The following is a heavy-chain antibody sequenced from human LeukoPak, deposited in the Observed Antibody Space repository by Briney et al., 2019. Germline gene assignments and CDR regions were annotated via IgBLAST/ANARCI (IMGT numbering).Heavy chain of an antibody. CDR2: INWNGGST. J-gene: IGHJ3*02. V-gene: IGHV3-20*01. CDR1: GFTFDVYG. CDR3: ARKGVDQTGAVRRGRGDAFDI. Sequence: GGSLRLSCAASGFTFDVYGASWVRDAPGEGLGWVSGINWNGGSTGYADSVKGRFTISRDNTKNSLCLQMNGLRAEHSALYHCARKGVDQTGAVRRGRGDAFDIWGQGTMVTVSS. D-gene: IGHD6-19*01.